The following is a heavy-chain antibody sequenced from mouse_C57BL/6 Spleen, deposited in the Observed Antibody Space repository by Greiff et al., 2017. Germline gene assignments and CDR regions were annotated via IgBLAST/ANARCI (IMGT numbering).Heavy chain of an antibody. J-gene: IGHJ2*01. D-gene: IGHD2-5*01. CDR1: GYAFSSYW. CDR3: ARSGSNYGDY. V-gene: IGHV1-80*01. Sequence: QVHVKQSGAELVKPGASVKISCKASGYAFSSYWMNWVKQRPGKGLEWIGQIYPGDGDTNYNGKFKGKATLTADKSSSTAYMQLSSLTSEDSAVYFCARSGSNYGDYWGQGTTRTVSS. CDR2: IYPGDGDT.